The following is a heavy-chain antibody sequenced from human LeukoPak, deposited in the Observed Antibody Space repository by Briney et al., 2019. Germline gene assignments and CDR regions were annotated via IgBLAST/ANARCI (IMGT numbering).Heavy chain of an antibody. Sequence: SETLSLTCTVSGGSISSSNHYWGWIRQPPGKGLEWIGVSTYYNPSLKNRVTISRDTSKNQFSLNLSSVTAADTAIYYCARAAYSYGIISYFDSWGQGTLVTVSS. CDR2: VST. CDR1: GGSISSSNHY. J-gene: IGHJ4*02. V-gene: IGHV4-39*01. CDR3: ARAAYSYGIISYFDS. D-gene: IGHD5-18*01.